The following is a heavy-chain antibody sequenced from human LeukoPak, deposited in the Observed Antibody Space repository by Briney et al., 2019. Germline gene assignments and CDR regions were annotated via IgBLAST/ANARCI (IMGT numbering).Heavy chain of an antibody. Sequence: GGSLRLSCTASGFVFSIYEMDWVRQAPGKGLEWVSYISSSGSYIQYAESVKGRFTISRDNAEKSLFLQMNSLRDEDTAVYYCARDPGYSSTGVDAFDIWGRGTMVTVSS. J-gene: IGHJ3*02. CDR2: ISSSGSYI. V-gene: IGHV3-48*03. CDR3: ARDPGYSSTGVDAFDI. CDR1: GFVFSIYE. D-gene: IGHD6-13*01.